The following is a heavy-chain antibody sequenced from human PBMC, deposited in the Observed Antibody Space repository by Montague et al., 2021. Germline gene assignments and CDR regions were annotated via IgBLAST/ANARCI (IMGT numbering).Heavy chain of an antibody. J-gene: IGHJ6*04. CDR3: ARHKTGERGFDV. Sequence: SETLSLTCVVYGGSFSGYWWSFSFPSPWRGLAWLGALSPRGSAHYNPSLESRVTLSEDTSNNQFSLKLNSVIAADTAVYYCARHKTGERGFDVWGKGTTVTVSS. V-gene: IGHV4-34*01. CDR2: LSPRGSA. D-gene: IGHD1-26*01. CDR1: GGSFSGYW.